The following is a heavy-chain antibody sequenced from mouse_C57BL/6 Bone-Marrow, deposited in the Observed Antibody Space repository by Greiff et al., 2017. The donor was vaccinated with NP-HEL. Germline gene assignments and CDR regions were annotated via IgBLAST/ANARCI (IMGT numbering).Heavy chain of an antibody. V-gene: IGHV1-59*01. CDR2: IDPSDSYT. CDR3: ARAALRPYAMDY. D-gene: IGHD1-1*01. J-gene: IGHJ4*01. CDR1: GYTFTSYW. Sequence: VKLQQPGAELVRPGPSVKLSCKASGYTFTSYWMHWVKQRPGQGLEWIGVIDPSDSYTNYNQKFKGKATLTVDTSSSTAYMQLSSLTSEDSAVYYVARAALRPYAMDYWGQGTSVTVSS.